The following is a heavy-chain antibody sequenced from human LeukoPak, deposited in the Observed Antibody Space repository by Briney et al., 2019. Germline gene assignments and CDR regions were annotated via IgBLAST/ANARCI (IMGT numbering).Heavy chain of an antibody. J-gene: IGHJ4*02. CDR2: ISNRISTI. V-gene: IGHV3-48*02. D-gene: IGHD3-10*01. CDR1: GFTFSRYS. Sequence: PGGSLRLSCAASGFTFSRYSMNWVRQAPGKGLGWVSYISNRISTIYYADSVKGRFTISRDNAKNSLYLQMNSLRDEDTAVYYCARDLDYYGSGNDYWGQGTLVTVSS. CDR3: ARDLDYYGSGNDY.